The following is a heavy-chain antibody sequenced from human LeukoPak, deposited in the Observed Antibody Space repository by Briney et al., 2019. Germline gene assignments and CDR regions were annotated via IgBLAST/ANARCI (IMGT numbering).Heavy chain of an antibody. D-gene: IGHD2-2*02. CDR2: IIPIFGTA. V-gene: IGHV1-69*13. Sequence: ASVNVSCKASGGTFSSYAISWVRQAPGQGLEWMGGIIPIFGTANYAQKFQGRVTITADESTSTAYMELSSLRSEDTAVYYCASGPSKDIVVLPAAIYNWFDPWGQGTLVTVSS. CDR3: ASGPSKDIVVLPAAIYNWFDP. CDR1: GGTFSSYA. J-gene: IGHJ5*02.